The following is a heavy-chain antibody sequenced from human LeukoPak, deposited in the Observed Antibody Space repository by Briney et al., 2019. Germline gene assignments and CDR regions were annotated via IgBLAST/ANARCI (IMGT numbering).Heavy chain of an antibody. CDR3: ARLAVVNLNPNDY. V-gene: IGHV4-59*08. CDR2: IYYSGST. J-gene: IGHJ4*02. CDR1: GVSIFSYY. D-gene: IGHD2-15*01. Sequence: SETLSLTCSVSGVSIFSYYWNWIRQPPGKGLEWIGYIYYSGSTNYNPSLKSRVTISVDTSKNQFSLKLSSVTAADTAVYYCARLAVVNLNPNDYWGQGTLVTVSS.